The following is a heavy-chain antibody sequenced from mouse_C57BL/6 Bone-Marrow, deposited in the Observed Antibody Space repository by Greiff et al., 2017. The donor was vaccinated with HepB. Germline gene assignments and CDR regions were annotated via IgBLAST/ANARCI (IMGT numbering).Heavy chain of an antibody. D-gene: IGHD2-4*01. CDR3: ECEGYDYYLCFAY. Sequence: EVQLQQSGPELVKPGASVKISCKASGYTFTDYYMNWVKQSPGKSLEWIGEINPNIGGTSYNQKFKGKATLTEDTSSTSAYMELRSLTSEDSAVYYCECEGYDYYLCFAYWGQGTLVTVSA. V-gene: IGHV1-26*01. J-gene: IGHJ3*01. CDR2: INPNIGGT. CDR1: GYTFTDYY.